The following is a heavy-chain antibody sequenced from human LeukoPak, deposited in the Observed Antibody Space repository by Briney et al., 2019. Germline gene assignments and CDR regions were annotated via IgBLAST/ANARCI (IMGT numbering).Heavy chain of an antibody. Sequence: GGSLRLSRAASGFTFSSYSMNWVRQAPGKGLEWVSGISWNSGIIGYADSVKGRFTISRDNAKNSLYLQMNSLRAEDTALYYCAKDRNYDILTGYYKDWGQGTLVTVSS. CDR2: ISWNSGII. CDR3: AKDRNYDILTGYYKD. V-gene: IGHV3-9*01. D-gene: IGHD3-9*01. CDR1: GFTFSSYS. J-gene: IGHJ4*02.